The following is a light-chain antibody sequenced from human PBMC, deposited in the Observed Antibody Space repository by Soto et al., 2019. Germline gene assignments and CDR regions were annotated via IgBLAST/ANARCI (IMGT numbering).Light chain of an antibody. V-gene: IGKV3-15*01. CDR2: GAV. CDR3: QQYSNWPQT. J-gene: IGKJ1*01. Sequence: EIVMTQSPVTLSLSPGERATLSCRASQSVGSSFSSYQQKPGQAPRRLLHGAVSRATGIPARFSGSGYGTQVTLTISSLQPEDFAVYYCQQYSNWPQTFGQGTKVEIK. CDR1: QSVGSS.